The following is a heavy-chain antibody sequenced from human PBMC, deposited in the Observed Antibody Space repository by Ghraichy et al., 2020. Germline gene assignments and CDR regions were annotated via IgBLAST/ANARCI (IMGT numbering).Heavy chain of an antibody. CDR2: IKQDGSEK. D-gene: IGHD5-12*01. CDR1: GFTFSSYW. CDR3: ARVRGRMVATQPYYFDY. V-gene: IGHV3-7*01. Sequence: GGSLRLSCAASGFTFSSYWMSWVRQAPGKGLEWVANIKQDGSEKYYVDSVKGRFTISRDNAKNSLYLQMNSLRAEDTAVYYCARVRGRMVATQPYYFDYWGQGTLVTVSS. J-gene: IGHJ4*02.